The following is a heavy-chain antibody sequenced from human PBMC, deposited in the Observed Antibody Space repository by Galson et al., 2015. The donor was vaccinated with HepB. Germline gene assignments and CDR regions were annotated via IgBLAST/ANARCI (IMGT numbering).Heavy chain of an antibody. D-gene: IGHD3-22*01. CDR1: GYTFTSYG. Sequence: SVKVSCKASGYTFTSYGISWVRQAPGQGLEWMGWISAYNGNTNYAQKLQGRVTMTTDTSTSTAYMELRSLRSDDTAVYYCAREGFHYDSSGYYYVGPYYFDYWGQGTLVTVSS. V-gene: IGHV1-18*04. CDR3: AREGFHYDSSGYYYVGPYYFDY. CDR2: ISAYNGNT. J-gene: IGHJ4*02.